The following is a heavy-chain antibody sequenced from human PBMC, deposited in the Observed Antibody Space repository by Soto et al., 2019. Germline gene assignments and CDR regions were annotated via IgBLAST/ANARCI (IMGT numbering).Heavy chain of an antibody. D-gene: IGHD2-8*01. V-gene: IGHV4-39*01. CDR3: VSQRTSVLTQAYFDY. CDR1: CCPVSDSNYY. Sequence: PSDTLSLTCTDSCCPVSDSNYYWGWIRQSPGKGLEWIGRVYYMGRSYSKSSVKSRVTIYVDTSKPQFSLNLNSVTASDTAVYYCVSQRTSVLTQAYFDYWGPGALVTVPQ. CDR2: VYYMGRS. J-gene: IGHJ4*02.